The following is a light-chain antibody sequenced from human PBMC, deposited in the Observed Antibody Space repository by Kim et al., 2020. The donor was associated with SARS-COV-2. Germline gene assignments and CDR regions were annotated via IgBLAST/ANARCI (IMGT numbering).Light chain of an antibody. CDR2: EDN. J-gene: IGLJ3*02. CDR3: QSYVGNNHVV. V-gene: IGLV6-57*01. Sequence: KTVTVSCTRRSGSIASSYVQWYQQRPDSSPTTVIYEDNQRPSGVPHRFSGSIDSYSNSAALTISGLQTEDEADYYCQSYVGNNHVVFGGGTQLTVL. CDR1: SGSIASSY.